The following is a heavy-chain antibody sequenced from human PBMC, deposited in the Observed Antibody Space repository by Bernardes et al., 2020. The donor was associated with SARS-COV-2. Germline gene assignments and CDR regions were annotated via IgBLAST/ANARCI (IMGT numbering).Heavy chain of an antibody. V-gene: IGHV1-18*01. Sequence: ASVKVSCKASGYTFTSYGISWVRQAPGQGLEWMGWISAYNGNTNYAQKLQGRVTMTTDTSTSTAYMELRSLRSDDTAVYYCATSYDSSGIDAFDIWGQGTMVTVSS. CDR3: ATSYDSSGIDAFDI. CDR1: GYTFTSYG. CDR2: ISAYNGNT. J-gene: IGHJ3*02. D-gene: IGHD3-22*01.